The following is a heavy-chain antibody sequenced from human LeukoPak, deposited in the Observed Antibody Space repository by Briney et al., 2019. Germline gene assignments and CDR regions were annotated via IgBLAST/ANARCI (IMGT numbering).Heavy chain of an antibody. D-gene: IGHD6-13*01. V-gene: IGHV3-47*02. CDR1: GFAFSSYV. J-gene: IGHJ6*02. CDR2: IGTGGDT. Sequence: GGSLRLSCAASGFAFSSYVLHWVRRAPGKGPEWVSAIGTGGDTYYADSVMGRFTISRDNAKKSLYLQMNSLIAEDTAVYYCARDGQQLVQYGMDVWGQGTTVTVSS. CDR3: ARDGQQLVQYGMDV.